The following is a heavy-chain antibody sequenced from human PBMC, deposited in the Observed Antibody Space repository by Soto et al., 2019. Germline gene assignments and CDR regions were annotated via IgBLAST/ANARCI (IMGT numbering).Heavy chain of an antibody. CDR3: ATSSVRGVIIFPYYYYGMDV. J-gene: IGHJ6*02. CDR1: GYTLTELS. D-gene: IGHD3-10*01. V-gene: IGHV1-24*01. Sequence: ASVKVSCKVSGYTLTELSMHWVREAPGKGLEWMGGFDPEDGETIYAQKFQGRATMTEDTSTDTAYMELSSLRSEDTAVYYCATSSVRGVIIFPYYYYGMDVWGQGTTVTVSS. CDR2: FDPEDGET.